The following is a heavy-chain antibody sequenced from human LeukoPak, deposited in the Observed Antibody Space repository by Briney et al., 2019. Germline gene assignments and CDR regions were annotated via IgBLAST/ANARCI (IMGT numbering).Heavy chain of an antibody. CDR3: ARDSFVVAGTGVNY. V-gene: IGHV3-7*03. CDR1: GFTFSSYW. D-gene: IGHD6-19*01. CDR2: IKQDGSEK. J-gene: IGHJ4*02. Sequence: GGSLRLSCAASGFTFSSYWMSWVRQAPGKGLEWVANIKQDGSEKYYVDSVKGRFTISRDNAKNSLYLQMNSLRAEDTAVYYCARDSFVVAGTGVNYWGQGTLVTVSS.